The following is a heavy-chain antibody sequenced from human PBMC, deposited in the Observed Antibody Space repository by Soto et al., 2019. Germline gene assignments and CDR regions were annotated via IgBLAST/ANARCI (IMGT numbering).Heavy chain of an antibody. V-gene: IGHV3-21*01. CDR1: GFTFSSYS. CDR2: ISSSSSYI. J-gene: IGHJ5*02. Sequence: GGSLRLSCAASGFTFSSYSMNWVRQAPGKGLEWVSSISSSSSYIYYAESVKGRFTISRDNAKNSLYLQMNSLRAEDTAVYYCARAASRGWFDPWGQGTLVTVSS. CDR3: ARAASRGWFDP.